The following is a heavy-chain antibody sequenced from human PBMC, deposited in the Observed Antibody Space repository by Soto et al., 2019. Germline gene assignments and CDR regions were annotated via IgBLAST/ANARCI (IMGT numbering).Heavy chain of an antibody. CDR1: GGSISSSSYY. D-gene: IGHD6-25*01. Sequence: PSETLSLTCTVSGGSISSSSYYWGWIRQPPGKGLEWIGSIYYSGSTYYNPSLKSRVTISVDTSKNQFSLKLSSVTAADTAVYYCAGYRLHWNYYYYMDVWGKGTTVTVSS. V-gene: IGHV4-39*01. CDR3: AGYRLHWNYYYYMDV. J-gene: IGHJ6*03. CDR2: IYYSGST.